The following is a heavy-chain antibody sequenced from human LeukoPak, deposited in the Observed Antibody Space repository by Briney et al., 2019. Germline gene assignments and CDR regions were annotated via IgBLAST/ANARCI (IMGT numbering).Heavy chain of an antibody. CDR1: GGSISSSNW. D-gene: IGHD3-10*01. V-gene: IGHV4-4*02. J-gene: IGHJ4*02. CDR3: AGWGPVVDFGEGIYFDY. CDR2: IYHSGST. Sequence: PSETLSLTCAVSGGSISSSNWWSWVRQPPGKGLGWSGEIYHSGSTNYNPSLKSRVTISVDKSKNQFSLKLSSVTAADTAVYYCAGWGPVVDFGEGIYFDYWGQGTLVTVSS.